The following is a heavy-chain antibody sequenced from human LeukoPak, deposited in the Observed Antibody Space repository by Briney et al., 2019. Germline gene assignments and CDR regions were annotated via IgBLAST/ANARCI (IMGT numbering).Heavy chain of an antibody. D-gene: IGHD3-22*01. J-gene: IGHJ1*01. CDR1: GYTFTSYG. CDR3: ARYYDSSGYSRDEYFQH. CDR2: ISAYNGNT. V-gene: IGHV1-18*01. Sequence: ASVKVSCKASGYTFTSYGISWVRQAPGQGLEWMGWISAYNGNTNYAQKLQGRVTMTTDTSTSTAYMELRSLRSDDTAVYYCARYYDSSGYSRDEYFQHWGQGTLVTVSP.